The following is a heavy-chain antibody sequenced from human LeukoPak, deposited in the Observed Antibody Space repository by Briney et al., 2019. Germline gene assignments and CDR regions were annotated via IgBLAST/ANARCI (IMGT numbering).Heavy chain of an antibody. V-gene: IGHV3-30*14. Sequence: GGSLRLSCAASGFTFSSYAMHWVRQAPGKGLEWVAVISYDGSNKYYADSVKGRFTISRDNSKNTLYLQMNSLRAEDTAVYYCARTAHDYSNFYYYYYMDVWGKGTTVTVSS. D-gene: IGHD4-11*01. CDR1: GFTFSSYA. J-gene: IGHJ6*03. CDR2: ISYDGSNK. CDR3: ARTAHDYSNFYYYYYMDV.